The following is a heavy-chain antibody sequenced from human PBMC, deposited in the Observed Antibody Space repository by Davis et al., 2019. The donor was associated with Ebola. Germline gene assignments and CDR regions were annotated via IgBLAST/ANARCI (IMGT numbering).Heavy chain of an antibody. CDR1: GFTFSSYE. CDR3: TIAAADIDY. J-gene: IGHJ4*02. Sequence: PGGSLRLSCAASGFTFSSYEMNWVRQAPGKGLEWVGRIRSKANSYATAYAASVKGRFTISRDDSKNTAYLQMNSLKTEDTAVYYCTIAAADIDYWGQGTLVTVSS. D-gene: IGHD6-13*01. V-gene: IGHV3-73*01. CDR2: IRSKANSYAT.